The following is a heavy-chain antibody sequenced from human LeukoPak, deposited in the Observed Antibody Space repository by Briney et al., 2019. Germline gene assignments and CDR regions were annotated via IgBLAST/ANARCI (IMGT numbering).Heavy chain of an antibody. V-gene: IGHV5-51*01. Sequence: GESLKISCKGSGYSVTSYWIGWVRQVPGKGLEWMGIIYPGDSDTRYSPSFQGQVTISADKSISTAYLQWSSLKASDTAMFYCARSPKNVAYNSGLDYFDFWGQGTLVTVSS. D-gene: IGHD5-12*01. CDR3: ARSPKNVAYNSGLDYFDF. CDR2: IYPGDSDT. CDR1: GYSVTSYW. J-gene: IGHJ4*02.